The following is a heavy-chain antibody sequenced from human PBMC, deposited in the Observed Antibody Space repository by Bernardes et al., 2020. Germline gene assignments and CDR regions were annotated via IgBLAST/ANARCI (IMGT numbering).Heavy chain of an antibody. D-gene: IGHD6-19*01. Sequence: GGSLRLSCVASGFDVRRYGFHWVRQAPGKGLEWVSYITSSSGTIHYAESVKGRFTISRDHAKNAVFLQMNRLRTEDTAVYFCARDGWTHLFYYLDVWGKGTTVTVSS. CDR1: GFDVRRYG. CDR2: ITSSSGTI. CDR3: ARDGWTHLFYYLDV. V-gene: IGHV3-48*01. J-gene: IGHJ6*03.